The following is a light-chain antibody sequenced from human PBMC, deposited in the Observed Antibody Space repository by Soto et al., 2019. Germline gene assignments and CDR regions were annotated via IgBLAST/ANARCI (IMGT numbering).Light chain of an antibody. CDR2: GAS. J-gene: IGKJ2*01. CDR1: QSVRSNY. V-gene: IGKV3-20*01. CDR3: QQYGISPYT. Sequence: EIVLTQSPGTLSFSSGERATLSCRSSQSVRSNYLAWYQQKPGQAPRLLIYGASSRATGIPERFSGSGSGTDFTLIISRLEPEDFAVYYCQQYGISPYTFGQGAKLEIK.